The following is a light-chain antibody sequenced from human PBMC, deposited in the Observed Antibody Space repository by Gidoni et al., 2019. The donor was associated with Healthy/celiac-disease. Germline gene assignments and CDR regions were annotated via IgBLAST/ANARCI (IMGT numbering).Light chain of an antibody. Sequence: ESVLTQSPGTLSLSPGERATLSCRASQSVRSSYLAWYQQKPGQAPRLLIYGASSRATGIPARFSGSGSGTDFTLTISRLEPEDFAVYYCQQYGSPPFTFGPGTKVDIK. CDR3: QQYGSPPFT. CDR2: GAS. J-gene: IGKJ3*01. V-gene: IGKV3-20*01. CDR1: QSVRSSY.